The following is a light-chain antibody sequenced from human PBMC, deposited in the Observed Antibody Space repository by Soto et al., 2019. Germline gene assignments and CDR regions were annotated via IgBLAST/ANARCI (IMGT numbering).Light chain of an antibody. Sequence: CALPHPRSVSCSPGHSVTISWTATISDVGCHNYVSWYQQYPGNAPRLLLSSVSKRPSGVPDRFSGSKSGNTASLTTSGLQAEEEADYYCWSYACSYTYVFRSGTKVTVL. CDR3: WSYACSYTYV. V-gene: IGLV2-11*01. J-gene: IGLJ1*01. CDR2: SVS. CDR1: ISDVGCHNY.